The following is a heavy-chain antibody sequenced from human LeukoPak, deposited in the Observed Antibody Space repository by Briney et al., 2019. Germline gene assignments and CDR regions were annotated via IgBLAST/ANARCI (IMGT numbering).Heavy chain of an antibody. J-gene: IGHJ5*02. CDR2: IIPIFGTA. D-gene: IGHD3-22*01. CDR3: ARRHYYDSSGYYYDWFDL. Sequence: SVKVSCKASGGTFSSYAISWVRQAPGQGLEWMGGIIPIFGTANYAQKFQGRVTITTDESTSTAYMELSSLRSEDTAVYYCARRHYYDSSGYYYDWFDLWGQGTLVTVSS. CDR1: GGTFSSYA. V-gene: IGHV1-69*05.